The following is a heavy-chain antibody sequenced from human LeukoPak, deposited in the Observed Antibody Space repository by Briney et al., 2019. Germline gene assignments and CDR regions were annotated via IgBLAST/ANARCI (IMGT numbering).Heavy chain of an antibody. CDR1: GFSLSTSGVG. V-gene: IGHV2-5*02. CDR2: IYWDDDK. J-gene: IGHJ4*02. Sequence: SGPTLVNPTQTLTLTCTFSGFSLSTSGVGVGWIRQPPGKALEWLALIYWDDDKRYSPSLKSRLTITKDTSKNQVVLTMTNMDPVDTATYYCAHRRTETLRYFDWYFDYWGQGTLLTVSS. D-gene: IGHD3-9*01. CDR3: AHRRTETLRYFDWYFDY.